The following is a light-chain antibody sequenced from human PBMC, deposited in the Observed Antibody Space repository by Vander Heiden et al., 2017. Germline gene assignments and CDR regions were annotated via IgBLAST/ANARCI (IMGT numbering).Light chain of an antibody. CDR2: AAS. V-gene: IGKV1-8*01. J-gene: IGKJ4*01. Sequence: AIRITQSPSSLSASTGDRVTITCRASQGISSYLAWYQQKPGKAPKLLIYAASTLQSGVPSRFSGSGSGTDFTLTISCLQSEDFATYYCLQDYSYPLTSGGWTKVEIK. CDR1: QGISSY. CDR3: LQDYSYPLT.